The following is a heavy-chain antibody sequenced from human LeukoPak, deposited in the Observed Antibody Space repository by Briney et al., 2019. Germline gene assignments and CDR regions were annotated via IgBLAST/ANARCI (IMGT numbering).Heavy chain of an antibody. CDR1: GFTFSSYA. V-gene: IGHV3-23*01. J-gene: IGHJ4*02. CDR2: ISGGGGTT. CDR3: AREPYYDILTGYPDY. D-gene: IGHD3-9*01. Sequence: GGSLRLSCAASGFTFSSYAMNWVRQAPGKGLEWVSAISGGGGTTYYADSVKGRFTISRDNAKNSLYLQMNSLRAEDTAVYYCAREPYYDILTGYPDYWGQGTLVTVSS.